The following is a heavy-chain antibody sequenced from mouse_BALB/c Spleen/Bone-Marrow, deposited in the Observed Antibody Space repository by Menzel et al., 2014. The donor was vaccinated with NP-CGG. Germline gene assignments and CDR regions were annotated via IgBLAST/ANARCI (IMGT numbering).Heavy chain of an antibody. J-gene: IGHJ4*01. CDR3: ASRVGRDYAMDY. Sequence: QVQLQQSGAELMKPGASVKISCKATGYTFSSYWIEWVKQRPGHGLEWIGEILPGSGSTNYNEKFKGKATFTADTSSNTAYMQLSSLTSEDSAVYSCASRVGRDYAMDYWGQGTSVTVSS. V-gene: IGHV1-9*01. CDR2: ILPGSGST. D-gene: IGHD4-1*01. CDR1: GYTFSSYW.